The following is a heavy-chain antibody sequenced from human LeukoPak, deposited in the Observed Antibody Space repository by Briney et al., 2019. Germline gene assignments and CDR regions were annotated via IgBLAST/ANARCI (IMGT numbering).Heavy chain of an antibody. CDR3: ARASGYCSSTSCYPQPPPLHYGMDV. D-gene: IGHD2-2*01. J-gene: IGHJ6*02. CDR1: GFTFSSYE. Sequence: GGSLRLSCAASGFTFSSYEMNWVRQAPGKGLEWVSYISSSGSTIYYADSVKGRFTISRDNAKNSLYLQMNSLRAEDMAVYHCARASGYCSSTSCYPQPPPLHYGMDVWGQGTTVTVSS. V-gene: IGHV3-48*03. CDR2: ISSSGSTI.